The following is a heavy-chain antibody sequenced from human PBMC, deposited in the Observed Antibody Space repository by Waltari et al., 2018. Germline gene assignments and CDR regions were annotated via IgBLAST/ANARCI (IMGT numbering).Heavy chain of an antibody. CDR2: ISGSSSTI. Sequence: EVQLVESGGGLVQPGGSLRLSCGVSGFTFSSYSMNWVRQAPGKGLECVSYISGSSSTIYYADSVKGRFTSSRDNAKNSMHLQMSSLRAEDTAVYYCATAARRRDVGDLSWGQGTLVTVSS. V-gene: IGHV3-48*01. D-gene: IGHD3-16*02. CDR3: ATAARRRDVGDLS. J-gene: IGHJ4*02. CDR1: GFTFSSYS.